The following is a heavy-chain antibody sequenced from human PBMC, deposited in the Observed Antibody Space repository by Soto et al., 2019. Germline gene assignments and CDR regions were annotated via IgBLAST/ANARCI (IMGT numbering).Heavy chain of an antibody. D-gene: IGHD1-26*01. CDR1: GFTFSGSA. J-gene: IGHJ5*02. CDR3: TRHVIVGTTAWFDP. V-gene: IGHV3-73*02. CDR2: IKRTSNNYAT. Sequence: EVHLVESGGGLVQPGGSLKLSCAASGFTFSGSAIHWVRQASGKGLEWVGRIKRTSNNYATAYAASVKGRFSISRDDSKDTGYLQMNSLKTEDTAVYYCTRHVIVGTTAWFDPWGQGTLVTVSS.